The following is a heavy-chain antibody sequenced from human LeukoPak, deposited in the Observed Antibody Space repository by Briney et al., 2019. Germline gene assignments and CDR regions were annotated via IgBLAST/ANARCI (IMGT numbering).Heavy chain of an antibody. Sequence: PSETLSLTCTVSGFSITGSYYWGWIRQPPGKGLEWIGSVYHTGSTSYNPSLKSRATTSVDTSKGLLSLQLRFVTAADTAVYYCARLGYCSSASCYPDYWGQGTLVTVSS. CDR1: GFSITGSYY. J-gene: IGHJ4*02. D-gene: IGHD2-2*01. CDR2: VYHTGST. V-gene: IGHV4-38-2*02. CDR3: ARLGYCSSASCYPDY.